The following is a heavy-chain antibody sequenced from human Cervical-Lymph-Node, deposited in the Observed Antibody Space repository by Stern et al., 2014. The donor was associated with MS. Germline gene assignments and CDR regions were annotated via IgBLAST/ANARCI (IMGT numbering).Heavy chain of an antibody. CDR1: GYTFTSYY. D-gene: IGHD2-8*02. J-gene: IGHJ4*02. Sequence: VQLVESGAEVKKPGASVKVSCKASGYTFTSYYMQWVRQAPGQGLEWLGVINPSGGSTRYAPKFQGRVTMTRDTSTSTVYMELSSLRSEDTAVYYCARDPGGALDLKFDYWGQGTLVTVSS. CDR2: INPSGGST. CDR3: ARDPGGALDLKFDY. V-gene: IGHV1-46*03.